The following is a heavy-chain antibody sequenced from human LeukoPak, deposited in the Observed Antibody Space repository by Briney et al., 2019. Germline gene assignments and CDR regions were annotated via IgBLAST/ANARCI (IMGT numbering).Heavy chain of an antibody. J-gene: IGHJ3*02. CDR3: ARLTMIVVARGAFDI. CDR1: GFTVSSNY. D-gene: IGHD3-22*01. CDR2: IYSGGST. Sequence: PGGSLRLSCAASGFTVSSNYMSWVRQAPGKGLEWVSVIYSGGSTYYADSVKGRFTISRDNSKNTLYLQMNSLRAEDTAVYYCARLTMIVVARGAFDIWGQGTMVTVSS. V-gene: IGHV3-66*04.